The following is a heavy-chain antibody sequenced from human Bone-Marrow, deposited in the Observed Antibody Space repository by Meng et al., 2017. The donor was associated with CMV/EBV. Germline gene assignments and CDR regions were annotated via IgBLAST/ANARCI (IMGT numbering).Heavy chain of an antibody. V-gene: IGHV4-34*01. D-gene: IGHD3-22*01. CDR1: GGSFSGYY. CDR3: ARAYYGSSGYHTY. Sequence: SETLSLTCAVYGGSFSGYYWSWIRQPPGKGLEWIGEINHSGSTNYNPSLKSRVTISVDTSKNQFSLKLSSVTAADTAVYYCARAYYGSSGYHTYWGQGTRVTCSS. J-gene: IGHJ4*02. CDR2: INHSGST.